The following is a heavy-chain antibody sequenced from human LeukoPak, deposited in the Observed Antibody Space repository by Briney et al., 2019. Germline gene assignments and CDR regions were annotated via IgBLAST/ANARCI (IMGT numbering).Heavy chain of an antibody. D-gene: IGHD4/OR15-4a*01. CDR3: AIDEPNYAPYDFDY. Sequence: PGRSLRLSCTASGFTFGDYAMSWFRQAPGKGLEWVGFIRSKTYGGTTEYAASVKGRFTISRDDSNNMVYLQMNSLKIEDTAVYYCAIDEPNYAPYDFDYWGQGTLVTVSS. J-gene: IGHJ4*02. CDR2: IRSKTYGGTT. CDR1: GFTFGDYA. V-gene: IGHV3-49*03.